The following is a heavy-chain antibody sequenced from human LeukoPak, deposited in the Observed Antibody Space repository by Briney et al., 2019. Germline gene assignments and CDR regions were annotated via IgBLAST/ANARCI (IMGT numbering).Heavy chain of an antibody. D-gene: IGHD1-26*01. J-gene: IGHJ4*02. CDR3: SRDPTYYLRYGYFDY. Sequence: GGSLRLSCAASGFTLCSSAMNWVRQAPGKGLEWVSSINNVGSHIYYAGSVKGRFTISRDNTKNSLYLQMNSLRAEDTAVYYCSRDPTYYLRYGYFDYWGQGALVTVSS. V-gene: IGHV3-21*01. CDR1: GFTLCSSA. CDR2: INNVGSHI.